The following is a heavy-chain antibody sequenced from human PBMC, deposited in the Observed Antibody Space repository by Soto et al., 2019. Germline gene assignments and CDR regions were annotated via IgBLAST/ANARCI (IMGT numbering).Heavy chain of an antibody. J-gene: IGHJ5*02. D-gene: IGHD1-1*01. CDR2: IIPIFGTA. Sequence: SVKVSCKASGGTFSSDAISWVRQAPGQGLEWMGGIIPIFGTANCAQKFQGRVTITADESTSTAYMELSSLRSEDTAVYYCARDNRWTSTGTPVRGNWFDPWGQGTLVTVSS. V-gene: IGHV1-69*13. CDR1: GGTFSSDA. CDR3: ARDNRWTSTGTPVRGNWFDP.